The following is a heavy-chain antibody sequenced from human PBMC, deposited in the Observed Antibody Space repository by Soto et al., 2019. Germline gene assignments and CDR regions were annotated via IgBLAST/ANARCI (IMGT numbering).Heavy chain of an antibody. CDR2: LTDTGYTT. CDR1: GFTFNNYA. D-gene: IGHD2-21*02. J-gene: IGHJ4*02. Sequence: DVQLLESGGGLVQPGGSLRLSCAASGFTFNNYAMSWVRQTPGEGLVYVSNLTDTGYTTYYADSVRGRFTISRDNSRNTVDLQMNSLIVDDTAIYYCARGGLGQLTAIDYWGQGTLVTVSS. CDR3: ARGGLGQLTAIDY. V-gene: IGHV3-23*01.